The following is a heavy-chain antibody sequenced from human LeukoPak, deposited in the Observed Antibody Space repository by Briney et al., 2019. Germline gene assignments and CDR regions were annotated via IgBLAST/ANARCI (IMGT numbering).Heavy chain of an antibody. V-gene: IGHV4-39*02. Sequence: SETLSLTCTVSGVSISSSNSYWGWIRQPRGKGLEWIGSIYYSGNTYYNASRKSQISISIDTSKNHFSLTLTSVTAADTAVYYCAVYDSTGYYVEYFQHWGQGTLVTVSS. CDR1: GVSISSSNSY. J-gene: IGHJ1*01. D-gene: IGHD3-22*01. CDR2: IYYSGNT. CDR3: AVYDSTGYYVEYFQH.